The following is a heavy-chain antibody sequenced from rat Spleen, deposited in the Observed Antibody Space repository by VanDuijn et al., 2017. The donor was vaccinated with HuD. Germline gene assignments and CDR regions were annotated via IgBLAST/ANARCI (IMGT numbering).Heavy chain of an antibody. V-gene: IGHV4-2*01. D-gene: IGHD4-3*01. Sequence: EVKLVESGGGLVQPGRSLKLSCAASGFNFNDYWMGWVRQAPGKGLEWIGEINRDSSEKKYTPALKDKFTISRDNAQNTLYLQMSKLGSDDTAIYYCAREAFGVDYWGRGVMVTVSS. J-gene: IGHJ2*01. CDR3: AREAFGVDY. CDR2: INRDSSEK. CDR1: GFNFNDYW.